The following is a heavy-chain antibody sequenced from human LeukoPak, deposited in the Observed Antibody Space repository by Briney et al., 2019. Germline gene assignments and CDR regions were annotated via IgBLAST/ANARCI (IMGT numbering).Heavy chain of an antibody. CDR2: IYHTGST. J-gene: IGHJ4*02. D-gene: IGHD5-18*01. CDR1: GDSVSDYY. V-gene: IGHV4-59*02. CDR3: ARGQKYRSGYTVSELGSGYFDY. Sequence: PSETLSLTCTIPGDSVSDYYWRWIRQSPGKGLEWIGYIYHTGSTSYSPSLKSRVTISADTSHNQFSLSLSSVTAADTAVYYCARGQKYRSGYTVSELGSGYFDYWGQGTLVTVSS.